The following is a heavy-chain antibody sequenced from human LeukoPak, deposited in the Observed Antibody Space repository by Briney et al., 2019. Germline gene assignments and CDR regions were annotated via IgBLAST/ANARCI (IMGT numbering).Heavy chain of an antibody. CDR3: ARPDYYDSSGYYSSFDY. CDR1: GGTFSSYA. J-gene: IGHJ4*02. D-gene: IGHD3-22*01. CDR2: IIPIFGTA. Sequence: ASVEVSCKASGGTFSSYAISWVRQAPGQGLEWMGGIIPIFGTANYAQKFQGRVTITADESTSTAYMELSSLRSGDTAVYYCARPDYYDSSGYYSSFDYWGQGTLVTVSS. V-gene: IGHV1-69*01.